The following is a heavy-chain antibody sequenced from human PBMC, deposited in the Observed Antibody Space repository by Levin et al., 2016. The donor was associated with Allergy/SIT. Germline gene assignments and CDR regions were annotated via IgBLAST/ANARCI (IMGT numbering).Heavy chain of an antibody. CDR1: GFTFSSFA. D-gene: IGHD3-10*01. V-gene: IGHV3-23*01. J-gene: IGHJ4*02. CDR3: ARDPGGSFDY. CDR2: IGRSGAST. Sequence: GGSLRLSCAASGFTFSSFAMSWLRQAPGKGLEWVSTIGRSGASTNYADSVKGRFTISRGNSNNILYLRLNSLRVEDTAFYYCARDPGGSFDYWGQGTLVTVSS.